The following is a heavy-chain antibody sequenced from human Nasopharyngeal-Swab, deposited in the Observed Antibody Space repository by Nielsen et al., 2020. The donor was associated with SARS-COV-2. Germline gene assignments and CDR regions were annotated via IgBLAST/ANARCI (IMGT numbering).Heavy chain of an antibody. D-gene: IGHD6-19*01. CDR2: IYYSGST. CDR3: AGAVAGTGWDY. Sequence: WIRQPPGKGPEWIGYIYYSGSTNYSPSLKSRVTISVDTSKNQFSLKLSSVIAADTAVYYCAGAVAGTGWDYWGQGTLDTVSS. J-gene: IGHJ4*02. V-gene: IGHV4-59*01.